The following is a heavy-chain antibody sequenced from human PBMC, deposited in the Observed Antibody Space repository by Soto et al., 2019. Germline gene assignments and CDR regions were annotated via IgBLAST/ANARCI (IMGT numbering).Heavy chain of an antibody. CDR3: ARAFGSYYSFDI. D-gene: IGHD3-10*01. CDR2: IYSGGST. V-gene: IGHV3-53*01. Sequence: GGSLRLSCAASGFTVSSNYMSWVRQAPGKGLEWVSVIYSGGSTYDADSVKGRYTISRDNSKNTLYLQMNSLSAEDTAVYYCARAFGSYYSFDIWGQGTMVTVSS. CDR1: GFTVSSNY. J-gene: IGHJ3*02.